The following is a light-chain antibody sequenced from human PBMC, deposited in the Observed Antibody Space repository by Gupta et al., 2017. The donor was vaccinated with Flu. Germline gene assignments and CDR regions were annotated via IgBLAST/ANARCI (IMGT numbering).Light chain of an antibody. Sequence: STLFAAVGGRGTITSWGSQSISNWLAWYQQKPGTAPNLLIYNASSLESGVPSRFSGSGCGTEFSLTISSRQPDDFAAYYCQQYDSYSPFTFGQGTKLEIK. V-gene: IGKV1-5*03. CDR1: QSISNW. CDR3: QQYDSYSPFT. J-gene: IGKJ2*01. CDR2: NAS.